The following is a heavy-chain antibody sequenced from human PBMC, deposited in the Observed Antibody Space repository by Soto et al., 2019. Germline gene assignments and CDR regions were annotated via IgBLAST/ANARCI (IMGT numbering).Heavy chain of an antibody. J-gene: IGHJ5*02. V-gene: IGHV3-11*05. CDR1: GFTFSDYY. Sequence: GGSLRLSCAASGFTFSDYYMSWIRQAPGKGLEWVSYISSSSSYTNYADSVKGRFTISRDNAKNSLYLQMNRLRAEDTAVYYCARDLSSSSAFDPWGQGTLVTGSS. D-gene: IGHD6-13*01. CDR3: ARDLSSSSAFDP. CDR2: ISSSSSYT.